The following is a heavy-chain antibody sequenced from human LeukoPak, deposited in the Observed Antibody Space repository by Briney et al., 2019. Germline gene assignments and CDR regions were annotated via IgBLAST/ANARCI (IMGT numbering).Heavy chain of an antibody. D-gene: IGHD2-2*01. CDR1: GYTFTGYY. J-gene: IGHJ4*02. V-gene: IGHV1-2*02. CDR3: ARAPARYCSSTSCRPFDY. Sequence: ASVKVSCKASGYTFTGYYMHWVRQAPGQGLEWMGWINPNSGGTNYAQKFQGRVTMTRDTSISTAYMELSRLRSDDTAVYYCARAPARYCSSTSCRPFDYWGQGTLVTVSS. CDR2: INPNSGGT.